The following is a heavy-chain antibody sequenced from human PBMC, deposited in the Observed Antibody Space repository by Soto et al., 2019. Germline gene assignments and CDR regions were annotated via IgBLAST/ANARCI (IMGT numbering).Heavy chain of an antibody. V-gene: IGHV2-5*02. CDR3: ANRGDMNGNWDQGYLDH. CDR2: IYWDDDK. J-gene: IGHJ4*01. CDR1: GFSLTTRPVG. D-gene: IGHD2-8*01. Sequence: QITLRESGPTRVKPTQTLTLTCTFSGFSLTTRPVGVAWIRQPPGKALEWLAVIYWDDDKRYRPPLKSRLTTAKDTSNKQVVLTMAYMDPVATAAYFCANRGDMNGNWDQGYLDHWGHGTLVTVSS.